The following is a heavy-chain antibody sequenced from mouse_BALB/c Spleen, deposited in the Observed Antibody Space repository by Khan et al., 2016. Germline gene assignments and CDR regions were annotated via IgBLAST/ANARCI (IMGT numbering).Heavy chain of an antibody. J-gene: IGHJ3*01. Sequence: QVQLQQSGAELVKPGSSVKISCKASGYAFSSYWMNWVKQRPGQGLEWIGQIYPGDGDTNYNGKFKGKATLTADKSSSTAYMQLSSLTSEDSAVYFCARVRSSGYVAGVAYWGQGTLVTVSA. D-gene: IGHD3-1*01. V-gene: IGHV1-80*01. CDR2: IYPGDGDT. CDR3: ARVRSSGYVAGVAY. CDR1: GYAFSSYW.